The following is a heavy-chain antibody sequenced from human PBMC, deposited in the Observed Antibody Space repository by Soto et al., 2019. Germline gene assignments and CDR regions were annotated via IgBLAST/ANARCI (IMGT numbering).Heavy chain of an antibody. D-gene: IGHD6-13*01. V-gene: IGHV4-31*03. CDR2: IYYSGST. CDR1: GGSISSGGYY. Sequence: SETLSLTCTVSGGSISSGGYYWSWIRQHPGKGLEWIGYIYYSGSTYYNPSLKSRVTISVDTSKNQFSLKLSSVTAADTAVYYCARAMGAAAGTGYFDYWGQGTLVTVSS. CDR3: ARAMGAAAGTGYFDY. J-gene: IGHJ4*02.